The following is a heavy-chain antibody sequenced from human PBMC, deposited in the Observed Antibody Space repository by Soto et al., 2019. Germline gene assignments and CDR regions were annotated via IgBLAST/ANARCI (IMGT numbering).Heavy chain of an antibody. CDR3: ARDFKAPNDAWAFDY. Sequence: QVQLQESGPGLVMPSGTLSLTCAVSGASISSSDWWNWVRQPPGKGLEWIGEISHTGSTIYNPSLKRRVTISVDVSKNHFSLKLTSVTAADTAVYYCARDFKAPNDAWAFDYWGQGTLVTVSS. V-gene: IGHV4-4*02. CDR1: GASISSSDW. CDR2: ISHTGST. J-gene: IGHJ4*02. D-gene: IGHD3-16*01.